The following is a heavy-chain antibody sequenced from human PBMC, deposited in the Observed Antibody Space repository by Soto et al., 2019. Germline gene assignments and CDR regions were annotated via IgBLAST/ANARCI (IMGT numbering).Heavy chain of an antibody. CDR2: INHSGST. CDR1: GGSFSGYY. Sequence: XETLSLTFSVYGGSFSGYYWSWIRQPPGKGLDWIGEINHSGSTNYNPSLKSRVTISVDTSKNQFSLKLSSVTAADTAVYYCARPPYYGYYFDYWGQGTLVTVSS. D-gene: IGHD3-22*01. CDR3: ARPPYYGYYFDY. J-gene: IGHJ4*02. V-gene: IGHV4-34*01.